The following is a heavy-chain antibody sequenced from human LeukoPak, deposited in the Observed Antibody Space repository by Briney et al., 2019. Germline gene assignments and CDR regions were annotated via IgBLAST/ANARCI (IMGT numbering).Heavy chain of an antibody. V-gene: IGHV3-21*01. CDR1: GFTFSSYS. CDR2: ISSSSSYI. J-gene: IGHJ4*02. CDR3: ARDLITIFGVARDYFDY. D-gene: IGHD3-3*01. Sequence: GGSLRLSCAASGFTFSSYSMNWVRQAPGKGLEWVSSISSSSSYIYYADSVKGRFTISRDNAKNSLHLQMNSLRAEDTAVYYCARDLITIFGVARDYFDYWGQGTLVTVSS.